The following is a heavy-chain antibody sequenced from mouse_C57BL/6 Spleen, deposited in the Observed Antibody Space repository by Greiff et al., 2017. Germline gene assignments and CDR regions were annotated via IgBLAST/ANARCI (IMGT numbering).Heavy chain of an antibody. J-gene: IGHJ2*01. CDR3: ASITTVAFDY. Sequence: QVQLQQSGAELVKPGASVKLSCKASGYTFTSYWMHWVKQRPGQGLEWIGMIHPNSGSTNYNEKFKSKATLTVDKSSSTAYMQLSSLTSEDSAVYYCASITTVAFDYWGQGTTLTVSS. V-gene: IGHV1-64*01. CDR1: GYTFTSYW. CDR2: IHPNSGST. D-gene: IGHD1-1*01.